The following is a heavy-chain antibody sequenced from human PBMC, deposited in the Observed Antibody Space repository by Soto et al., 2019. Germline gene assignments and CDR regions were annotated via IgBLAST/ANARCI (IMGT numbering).Heavy chain of an antibody. J-gene: IGHJ4*02. V-gene: IGHV4-39*02. Sequence: TSETLSLTCTVSGGSVSSSSYYWGWIRQPPGKGLEWIGSIYYSGSTYYNPSLKSRVTISVDTSKNQFSLKLSSVTAADTAVYYCARDGGYPYYFDYWGQGTLVTVSS. D-gene: IGHD3-22*01. CDR3: ARDGGYPYYFDY. CDR2: IYYSGST. CDR1: GGSVSSSSYY.